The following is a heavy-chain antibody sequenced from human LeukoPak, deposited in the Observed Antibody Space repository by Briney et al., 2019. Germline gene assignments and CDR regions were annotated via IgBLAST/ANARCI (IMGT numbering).Heavy chain of an antibody. Sequence: GSLRLSCEASGFTFGTYGMTWVRQAPGKGLEWVSGITGSSTWTYYADSVRGRFTISRDNSKNTLHLQMNNLTSDDTAIYYCARELVSLGTGYFDLWGRGTLVTVSS. V-gene: IGHV3-23*01. D-gene: IGHD7-27*01. CDR3: ARELVSLGTGYFDL. CDR1: GFTFGTYG. CDR2: ITGSSTWT. J-gene: IGHJ2*01.